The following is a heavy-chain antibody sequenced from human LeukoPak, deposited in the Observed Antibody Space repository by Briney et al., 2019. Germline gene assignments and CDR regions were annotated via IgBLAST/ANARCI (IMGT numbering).Heavy chain of an antibody. J-gene: IGHJ3*02. CDR3: AKDTIFGVVIRLANAFDI. CDR2: ISSSGSTI. Sequence: GGSLRLSCAASGFTFSSYEMNWVRQAPGKGLEWVSYISSSGSTIYYADSVKGRFTISRDNSKNTLYLQMNSLRAEDTAVYYCAKDTIFGVVIRLANAFDIWGQGTMVTVSS. CDR1: GFTFSSYE. D-gene: IGHD3-3*01. V-gene: IGHV3-48*03.